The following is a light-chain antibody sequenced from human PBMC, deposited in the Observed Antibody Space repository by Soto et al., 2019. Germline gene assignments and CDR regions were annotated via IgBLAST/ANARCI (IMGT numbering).Light chain of an antibody. CDR3: QQYNRWVT. Sequence: EIVLTQSPATLSLSPEERATLSCRTSQSISTTLAWYQQKPGQAPRLLIYGASTRATGVPARFSGSGSGTEFTLTIDSLQSEDFAVYYCQQYNRWVTFGGGTKVDIK. J-gene: IGKJ4*01. CDR2: GAS. CDR1: QSISTT. V-gene: IGKV3-15*01.